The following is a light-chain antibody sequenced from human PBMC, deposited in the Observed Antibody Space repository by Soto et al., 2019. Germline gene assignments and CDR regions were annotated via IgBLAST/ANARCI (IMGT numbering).Light chain of an antibody. J-gene: IGKJ1*01. CDR2: GAS. V-gene: IGKV3-15*01. CDR3: QQYGSSGT. Sequence: EIVMTQSPARLCVSPGQRPTLACRASQSVSSNLAWYQQKPGQAPRLLIYGASIRATGIPARFSGSGSGTDFTLTISRLEPEDFAVYYCQQYGSSGTFGQGTKVDIK. CDR1: QSVSSN.